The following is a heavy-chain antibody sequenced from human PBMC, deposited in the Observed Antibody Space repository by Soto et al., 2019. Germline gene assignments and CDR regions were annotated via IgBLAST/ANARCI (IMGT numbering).Heavy chain of an antibody. V-gene: IGHV3-30*18. CDR2: ISYDGSNK. Sequence: PGGSLRLSXAASGFTFSSYGMHWVRQAPGKGLEWVAVISYDGSNKYYADSVKGRFTISRDNSKNTLYLQMNSLRAEDTAVYYCAKDQGYSYGWTTVGSLDYWGQGTLVTVSS. D-gene: IGHD5-18*01. CDR3: AKDQGYSYGWTTVGSLDY. CDR1: GFTFSSYG. J-gene: IGHJ4*02.